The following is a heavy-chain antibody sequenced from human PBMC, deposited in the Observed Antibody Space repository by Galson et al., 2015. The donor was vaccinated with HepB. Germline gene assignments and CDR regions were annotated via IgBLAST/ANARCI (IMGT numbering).Heavy chain of an antibody. J-gene: IGHJ4*02. CDR1: GYTLTELS. V-gene: IGHV1-24*01. Sequence: SVKVSCKVSGYTLTELSMHWVRRAPGKGLEWMGGFDPEDGETIYAQKFQGRVTMTEDTSTDTAYMELSSLRSEDTAVYYCATEFTMVRAGDHFDYWGQGTLVTVSS. CDR3: ATEFTMVRAGDHFDY. D-gene: IGHD3-10*01. CDR2: FDPEDGET.